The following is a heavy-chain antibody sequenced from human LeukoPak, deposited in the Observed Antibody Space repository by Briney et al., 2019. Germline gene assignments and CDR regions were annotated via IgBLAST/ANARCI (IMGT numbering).Heavy chain of an antibody. J-gene: IGHJ5*02. D-gene: IGHD3-22*01. CDR3: TRRMTTIVNNYFDP. Sequence: ASVKVSCKAYGYSFIGQYMHWMRQAPGQGLEWMGWINPKNGDTNYAQKFQGRVTLTRDTSISTAYMELGGLGTDDTAVYFCTRRMTTIVNNYFDPWGQGTLVIVSS. CDR2: INPKNGDT. CDR1: GYSFIGQY. V-gene: IGHV1-2*02.